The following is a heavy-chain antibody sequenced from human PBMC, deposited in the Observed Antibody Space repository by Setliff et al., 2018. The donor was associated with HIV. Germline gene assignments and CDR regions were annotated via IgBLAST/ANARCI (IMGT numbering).Heavy chain of an antibody. CDR1: GYTFTGYY. CDR3: ARDYYDSSGYIFFPGLPDY. Sequence: ASVKVSCKASGYTFTGYYMHWVRQAPGQGLEWMGWINPNNGGTNYAQQFQGRVTMTRDTSISTAYMELRRLRSDDTAVYYCARDYYDSSGYIFFPGLPDYWGQGTLVTVSS. J-gene: IGHJ4*02. V-gene: IGHV1-2*02. D-gene: IGHD3-22*01. CDR2: INPNNGGT.